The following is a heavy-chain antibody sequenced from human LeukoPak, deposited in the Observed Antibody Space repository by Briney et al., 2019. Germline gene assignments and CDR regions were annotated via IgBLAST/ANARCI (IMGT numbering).Heavy chain of an antibody. J-gene: IGHJ4*02. CDR3: ARGFKYCSGGSCFFDY. CDR1: GYTFTIYD. D-gene: IGHD2-15*01. Sequence: GASVKVSCKASGYTFTIYDINWVRQATGQGLEWMGWMNPNNGNTGYAQKFQGRVTIPRNTSISTAYMELSSLRSEDTAVYYCARGFKYCSGGSCFFDYWGQGTLVTVSS. CDR2: MNPNNGNT. V-gene: IGHV1-8*03.